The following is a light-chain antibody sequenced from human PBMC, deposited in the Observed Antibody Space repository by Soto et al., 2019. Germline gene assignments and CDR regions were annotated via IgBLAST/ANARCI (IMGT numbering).Light chain of an antibody. J-gene: IGLJ1*01. CDR3: SSYTSSSTIYV. CDR2: EVS. CDR1: SSDVGGYNY. V-gene: IGLV2-14*01. Sequence: QSALTQPASVSGSPGQSITISCTGTSSDVGGYNYVSWYQQHPGKAPKLMIYEVSNRPSGVSNRFSGFKSGNTASLTISGLQADDEADYYGSSYTSSSTIYVFGTGTKLTVL.